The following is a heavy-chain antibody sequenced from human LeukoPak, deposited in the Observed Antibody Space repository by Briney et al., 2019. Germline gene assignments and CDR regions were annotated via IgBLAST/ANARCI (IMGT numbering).Heavy chain of an antibody. CDR3: ARRAMSYGAYYYYYYMDV. Sequence: SETLSLTCTLSGGSISSSSYYWGWIRQPPGKGLEWIGSIYYSGSTYYNPSLKSRVTISVDTSKNQFSLKLSSVTAADTAVYYCARRAMSYGAYYYYYYMDVWGKGTTVTISS. J-gene: IGHJ6*03. CDR2: IYYSGST. V-gene: IGHV4-39*01. CDR1: GGSISSSSYY. D-gene: IGHD2-2*01.